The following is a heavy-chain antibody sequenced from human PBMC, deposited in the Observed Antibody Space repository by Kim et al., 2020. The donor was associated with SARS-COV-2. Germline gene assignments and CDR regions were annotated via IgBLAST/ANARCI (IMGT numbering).Heavy chain of an antibody. CDR3: ARDLSYDFWSGYYWFDP. CDR1: GYTFTSYG. Sequence: ASVKVSCKASGYTFTSYGISWVRQAPGQGLEWMGWISAYNGNTNYAQKLQGRVTMTTDTSTSTAYMELRSLRSDDTAVYYCARDLSYDFWSGYYWFDPWGQGTLVTVSS. D-gene: IGHD3-3*01. V-gene: IGHV1-18*01. J-gene: IGHJ5*02. CDR2: ISAYNGNT.